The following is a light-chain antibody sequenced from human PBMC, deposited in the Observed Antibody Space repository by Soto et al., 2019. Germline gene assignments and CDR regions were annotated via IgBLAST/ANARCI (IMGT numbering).Light chain of an antibody. V-gene: IGKV1-5*01. Sequence: DIQMTQSPSSLSPSVGDRVTFTCRASQSISSHLNWYKQKPGKAPNLLIYDASSLESGVPSRFSGSGSGTEFTLTIRSLKPDEFATYYCQQYNSYWTFGQGTKLDIK. J-gene: IGKJ1*01. CDR3: QQYNSYWT. CDR1: QSISSH. CDR2: DAS.